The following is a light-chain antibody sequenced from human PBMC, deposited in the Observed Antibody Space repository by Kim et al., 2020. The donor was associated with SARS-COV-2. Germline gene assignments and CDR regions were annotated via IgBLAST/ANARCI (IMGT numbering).Light chain of an antibody. J-gene: IGLJ1*01. Sequence: KVPISCSGNSSNIGSNYVSWYQHFPGTAPKLLIYDNYKRPSGIPARFSGSKSGTSATLGITGLQTGDEADYYCGTWGRSLSAGGVFGTGTKVTVL. CDR3: GTWGRSLSAGGV. CDR1: SSNIGSNY. V-gene: IGLV1-51*01. CDR2: DNY.